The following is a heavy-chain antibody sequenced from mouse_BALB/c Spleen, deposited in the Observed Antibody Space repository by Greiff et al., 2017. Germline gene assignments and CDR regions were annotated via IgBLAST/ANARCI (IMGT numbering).Heavy chain of an antibody. Sequence: LVESGAELVKPGASVKLSCKASGYTFTSYYMYWVKQRPGQGLEWIGEINPSNGGTNFNEKFKSKATLTVDKSSSTAYMQLSSLTSEDSAVYYCTRERGYDGYAMDYWGQGTSVTVSS. D-gene: IGHD2-3*01. V-gene: IGHV1S81*02. J-gene: IGHJ4*01. CDR1: GYTFTSYY. CDR2: INPSNGGT. CDR3: TRERGYDGYAMDY.